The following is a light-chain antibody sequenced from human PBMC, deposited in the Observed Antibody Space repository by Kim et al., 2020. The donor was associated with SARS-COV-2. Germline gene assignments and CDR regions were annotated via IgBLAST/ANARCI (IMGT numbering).Light chain of an antibody. CDR2: DVS. CDR3: QQRSNWPLT. V-gene: IGKV3-11*01. J-gene: IGKJ4*01. Sequence: EIVLTQSPATLSLSPGERATLSCRASQSVSSDLGWYQQKPGQAPRLLIYDVSTRATGIPARFSGSGSGTDFTLTINSLEPEDSAVYYGQQRSNWPLTFGGGTKVDIK. CDR1: QSVSSD.